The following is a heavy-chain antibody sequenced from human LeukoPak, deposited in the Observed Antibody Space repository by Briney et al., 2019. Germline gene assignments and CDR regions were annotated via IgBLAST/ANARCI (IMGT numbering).Heavy chain of an antibody. V-gene: IGHV4-34*01. D-gene: IGHD2-2*01. CDR1: GGSFSGYS. CDR3: ARGYCSSTSCYGAAFDI. Sequence: SETLSLTCAVNGGSFSGYSWSWIRQPPGKGLEWIGEINHSGSTKYNPSLKSRVTISVDTSKKQLSLELSSMTAADTAVYYCARGYCSSTSCYGAAFDIWGQGTMVAVSS. J-gene: IGHJ3*02. CDR2: INHSGST.